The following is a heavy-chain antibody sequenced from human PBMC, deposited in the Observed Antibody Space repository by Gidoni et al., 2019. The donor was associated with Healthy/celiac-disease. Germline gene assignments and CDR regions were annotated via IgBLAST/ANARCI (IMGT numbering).Heavy chain of an antibody. CDR2: ISSSSSTI. J-gene: IGHJ4*02. V-gene: IGHV3-48*02. CDR3: ASEALYIPRSGSSRDY. Sequence: EVQLVESGGGLVQPGGSLRLSCAASGCTFSSDSMNWVRQAPGKGLEWGSYISSSSSTIYYADSVKGRFTISRDNAKNSLYLQMNSLRDEDTAVYYCASEALYIPRSGSSRDYWGQGTLVTVSS. D-gene: IGHD1-26*01. CDR1: GCTFSSDS.